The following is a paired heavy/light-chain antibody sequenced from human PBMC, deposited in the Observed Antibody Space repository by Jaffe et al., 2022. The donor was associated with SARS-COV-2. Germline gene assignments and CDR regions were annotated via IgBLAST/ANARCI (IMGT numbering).Heavy chain of an antibody. V-gene: IGHV3-23*01. Sequence: VQLLESGGDLVQPGGSLRLSCAASGFAFSNYAMTWVRQAPEKGLEWISGISGSGDNTNYADSVKGRFAISRDNSKNTLYLQINSLRAEDTAVYYCALWYSYHSVSSYGFFGTDVWGQGTTVTVSS. CDR2: ISGSGDNT. D-gene: IGHD5-18*01. CDR3: ALWYSYHSVSSYGFFGTDV. CDR1: GFAFSNYA. J-gene: IGHJ6*02.
Light chain of an antibody. CDR3: VQTLQTRWT. J-gene: IGKJ1*01. Sequence: DIVMTQSPLSLPVTPGEPASISCRSSQSLLHNNGYNYLDWYLQKPGQSPHLLIYLGSNRASGVPDRFSGSGSGTDFTLQISRVEAEDVGVYYCVQTLQTRWTFGRGTRVEVK. CDR2: LGS. V-gene: IGKV2-28*01. CDR1: QSLLHNNGYNY.